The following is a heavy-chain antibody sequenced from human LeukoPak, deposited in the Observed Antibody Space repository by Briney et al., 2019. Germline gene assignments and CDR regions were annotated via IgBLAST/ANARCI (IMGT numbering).Heavy chain of an antibody. V-gene: IGHV4-4*07. D-gene: IGHD2/OR15-2a*01. Sequence: SETLSLTCTVSGGSISSYYWSWIRQPAGKGLEWIGRIYTSRSTNYNPSLKSRVTISVDKSKNQFSLKVSSVTAADTAVYYGARGATFINYYYYMDVWGKGTTVTVSS. J-gene: IGHJ6*03. CDR2: IYTSRST. CDR1: GGSISSYY. CDR3: ARGATFINYYYYMDV.